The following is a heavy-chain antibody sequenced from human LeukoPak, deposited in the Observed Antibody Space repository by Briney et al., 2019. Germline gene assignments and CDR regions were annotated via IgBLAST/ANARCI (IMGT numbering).Heavy chain of an antibody. CDR2: IYYTGST. J-gene: IGHJ5*02. V-gene: IGHV4-59*08. Sequence: SETLSLTCTVSGASIRSSYWSWLRQPPGKGLEWIGYIYYTGSTNSNPSLKSRVTVSLDTSKNQFSLKLSSMTAADTAVYYCARLDRSGYEMGGTWFDPWGQANLVTVSS. CDR3: ARLDRSGYEMGGTWFDP. CDR1: GASIRSSY. D-gene: IGHD3-22*01.